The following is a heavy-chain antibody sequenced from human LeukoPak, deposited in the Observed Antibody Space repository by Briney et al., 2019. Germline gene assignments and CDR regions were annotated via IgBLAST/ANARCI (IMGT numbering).Heavy chain of an antibody. CDR1: GFTVSSNY. J-gene: IGHJ6*02. V-gene: IGHV3-53*01. CDR2: IYSGGST. CDR3: ARGEQHYDFWSGYYSPYYYGMDV. D-gene: IGHD3-3*01. Sequence: GGSLRLSCAASGFTVSSNYMSWVRQAPGKGLEWVSVIYSGGSTYYADSVKGRFTISRGNSKNTLYLQMNSLRAEDTAVYYCARGEQHYDFWSGYYSPYYYGMDVWGQGTTVTVSS.